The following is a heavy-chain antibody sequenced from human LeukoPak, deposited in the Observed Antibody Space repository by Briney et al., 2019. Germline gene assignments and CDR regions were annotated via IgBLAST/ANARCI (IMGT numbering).Heavy chain of an antibody. D-gene: IGHD1-7*01. CDR2: INHSGST. CDR1: GGSFSGYY. J-gene: IGHJ4*02. Sequence: PSETLSLTCAVYGGSFSGYYWSWIRHPPGKGLEWIGEINHSGSTNYNPSLKSRVTISVDTSKSQFSLKLSSVTAADTAVYYCARGDPTGPIDYWGQGTLVTVSS. CDR3: ARGDPTGPIDY. V-gene: IGHV4-34*01.